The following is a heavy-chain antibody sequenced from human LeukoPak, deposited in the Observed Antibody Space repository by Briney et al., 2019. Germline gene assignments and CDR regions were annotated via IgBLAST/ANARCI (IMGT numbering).Heavy chain of an antibody. CDR3: ARIVGGTSWFDP. D-gene: IGHD1-26*01. CDR1: GGSISSYY. CDR2: IYYSGST. J-gene: IGHJ5*02. Sequence: SETLSLTCTVSGGSISSYYWNWIRQPPGKGLEWIGYIYYSGSTNYNPSLKSRVTISVDTSKNQFSLKVSSVTAADTAVYYCARIVGGTSWFDPWGQGTLVTVSS. V-gene: IGHV4-59*01.